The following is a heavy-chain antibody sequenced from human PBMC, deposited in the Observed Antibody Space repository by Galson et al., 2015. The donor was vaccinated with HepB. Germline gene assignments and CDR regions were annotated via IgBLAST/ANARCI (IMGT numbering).Heavy chain of an antibody. V-gene: IGHV3-33*08. J-gene: IGHJ1*01. D-gene: IGHD4-23*01. CDR2: IWYDGSNK. CDR3: ARGPMGKTRAPLAY. Sequence: SLRLSCAASGFTFSIYGMEWVRQAPGKGLEWVAGIWYDGSNKKYADSVKGRFTISRDNSQNTLYLQMNSLRVEEPAVYYCARGPMGKTRAPLAYWGQGTLVTVSS. CDR1: GFTFSIYG.